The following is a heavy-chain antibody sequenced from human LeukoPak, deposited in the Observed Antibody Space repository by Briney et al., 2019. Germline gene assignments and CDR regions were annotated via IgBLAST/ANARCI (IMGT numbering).Heavy chain of an antibody. J-gene: IGHJ4*02. CDR3: ARSPPPVAGTFDY. CDR1: GCSLSSYY. V-gene: IGHV4-4*08. CDR2: ICDSGCT. D-gene: IGHD6-19*01. Sequence: PAEALPLTCTVSGCSLSSYYWSWLRQPPGEGLEWVGYICDSGCTNYHPSLTSRVTTTVDTCKNQFALKLRSVTAADTAVYYCARSPPPVAGTFDYRGQGTLVTVSS.